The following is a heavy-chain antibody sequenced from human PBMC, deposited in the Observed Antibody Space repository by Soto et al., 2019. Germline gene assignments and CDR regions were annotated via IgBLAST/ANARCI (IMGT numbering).Heavy chain of an antibody. J-gene: IGHJ6*04. CDR3: ARGDATKIVVTTYYAMDV. Sequence: QVQLVQSGAEVKKPGSSVKVSCKASGGSLSNYGISWVRQAPGQGLEWMGAIIPVFGTPNYAQKFQDRVTITADESTTTVYMEVRSLTSEDTAVYYCARGDATKIVVTTYYAMDVWGKGTTVTVPS. CDR2: IIPVFGTP. CDR1: GGSLSNYG. D-gene: IGHD3-22*01. V-gene: IGHV1-69*12.